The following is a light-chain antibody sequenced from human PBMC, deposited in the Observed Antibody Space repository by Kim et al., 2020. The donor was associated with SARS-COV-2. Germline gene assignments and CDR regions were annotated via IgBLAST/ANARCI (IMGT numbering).Light chain of an antibody. J-gene: IGKJ5*01. V-gene: IGKV3-15*01. CDR1: QTVTSS. CDR3: QQYNNWPIT. Sequence: VSPGERATSSCRASQTVTSSLAWYQQKPGQAPRLLIYGASARATGIPDRFSGNGSGTEFTLIISSLHSEDFAVYYCQQYNNWPITFGQGTRLEIK. CDR2: GAS.